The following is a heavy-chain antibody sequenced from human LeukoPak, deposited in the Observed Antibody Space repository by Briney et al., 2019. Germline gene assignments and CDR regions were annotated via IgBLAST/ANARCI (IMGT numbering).Heavy chain of an antibody. Sequence: GGSLRLSCAASGFTFSSYWMHWVRQAPGKGLVWVSRINSDGSSTSYADSVKGRFTISRDNAKNTLYLQMNSLRAEDTAVYYCSYCSSTSCYNRPLDYWGQGTLVTVSS. CDR1: GFTFSSYW. V-gene: IGHV3-74*01. CDR3: SYCSSTSCYNRPLDY. CDR2: INSDGSST. J-gene: IGHJ4*02. D-gene: IGHD2-2*01.